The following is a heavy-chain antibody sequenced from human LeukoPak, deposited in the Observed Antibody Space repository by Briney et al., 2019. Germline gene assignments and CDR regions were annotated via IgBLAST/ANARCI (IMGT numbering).Heavy chain of an antibody. CDR2: INPNSGGT. Sequence: ASVKVSCKASGYTFTDYYMHWVRQAPGQGLEWMGWINPNSGGTNYAQKFQGRVTMTRDTSISTAYMELSRLRSDDTAVYYCARSAPAKNSSPWDFDYWGQGTLVTVSS. CDR3: ARSAPAKNSSPWDFDY. J-gene: IGHJ4*02. V-gene: IGHV1-2*02. D-gene: IGHD6-6*01. CDR1: GYTFTDYY.